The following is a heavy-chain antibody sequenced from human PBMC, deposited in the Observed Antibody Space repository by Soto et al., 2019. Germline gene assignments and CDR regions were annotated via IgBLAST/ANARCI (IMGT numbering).Heavy chain of an antibody. CDR2: ISYSGDRT. J-gene: IGHJ6*02. CDR3: AKVTIEVPAPGTAV. Sequence: VESLRLSCAASGFTFNNYAMSWVRQAPGKGLEWVSAISYSGDRTFYADSAKGRFTISRDNSKNTLYLEMKSLRAEDTAIYYCAKVTIEVPAPGTAVWGQGTTVTVSS. CDR1: GFTFNNYA. V-gene: IGHV3-23*01. D-gene: IGHD6-13*01.